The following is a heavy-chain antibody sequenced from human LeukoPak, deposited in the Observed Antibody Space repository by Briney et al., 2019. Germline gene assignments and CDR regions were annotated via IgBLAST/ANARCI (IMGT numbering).Heavy chain of an antibody. CDR2: ISSSSITI. CDR3: AGALMGATPFDY. V-gene: IGHV3-48*04. Sequence: GGSLRLSCAASGFTFSSYSMNWVRQAPGKGLEWVSYISSSSITIYYADSVKGRFTISRDNAKNSLYLQMNSLRAEDTAVYYCAGALMGATPFDYWGQGTLVTVSS. J-gene: IGHJ4*02. CDR1: GFTFSSYS. D-gene: IGHD1-26*01.